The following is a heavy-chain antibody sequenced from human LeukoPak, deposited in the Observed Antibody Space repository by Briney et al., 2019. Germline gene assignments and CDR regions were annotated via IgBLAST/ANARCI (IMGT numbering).Heavy chain of an antibody. V-gene: IGHV4-59*01. CDR1: GGSISSYY. J-gene: IGHJ3*02. Sequence: SETLSLTCTVSGGSISSYYWSWIRQPPGKGLEWIGYIYYSGSTNYNPPLKSRVTISVDTSKNQFSLKLSSVTAADTAVYYCARDRTYYYGSGQKPEDAFDIWGQGTMVTVSS. D-gene: IGHD3-10*01. CDR2: IYYSGST. CDR3: ARDRTYYYGSGQKPEDAFDI.